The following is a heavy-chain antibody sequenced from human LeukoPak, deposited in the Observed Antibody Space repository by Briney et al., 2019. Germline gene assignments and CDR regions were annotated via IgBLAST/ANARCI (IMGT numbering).Heavy chain of an antibody. CDR3: ARQYSYGYYFDY. CDR1: GGSISSYY. CDR2: IYYSGST. J-gene: IGHJ4*02. V-gene: IGHV4-59*01. Sequence: SETLSLTCTVSGGSISSYYWSWIRQPPGKGLEWIGYIYYSGSTNYNPSLKSRVTISVDTSKNQFSLKLSSVTTADTAVYYCARQYSYGYYFDYWGQGTLVTVSS. D-gene: IGHD5-18*01.